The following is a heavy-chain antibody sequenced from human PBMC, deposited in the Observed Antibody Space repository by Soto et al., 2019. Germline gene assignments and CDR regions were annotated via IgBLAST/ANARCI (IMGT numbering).Heavy chain of an antibody. D-gene: IGHD2-15*01. CDR2: IYYSGST. CDR3: ARRRGVVNSRSNWYFDL. V-gene: IGHV4-59*01. Sequence: QVQLQESGPGLVKPSETLSLTCTVSGGSISSYYWSWIRQPPGKGLEWIGYIYYSGSTNYNPSLKSRVTISVDTSKNQFSLKLSSVTAADTAVYYCARRRGVVNSRSNWYFDLWGRGTLVTASS. J-gene: IGHJ2*01. CDR1: GGSISSYY.